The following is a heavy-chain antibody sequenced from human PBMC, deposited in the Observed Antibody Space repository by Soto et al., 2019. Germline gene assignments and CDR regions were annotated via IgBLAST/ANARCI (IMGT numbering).Heavy chain of an antibody. CDR2: IAVGSGYT. CDR3: AADATAWQQMVPSDY. J-gene: IGHJ4*02. CDR1: GLTFTSSA. Sequence: TSVEVSCKASGLTFTSSAFQWVRQARGQRLEWIGWIAVGSGYTNYAQRFQDRVTLTRDMSTATTYMELSRLTSEDTAIYYCAADATAWQQMVPSDYWGQGTLVTVSS. D-gene: IGHD2-8*01. V-gene: IGHV1-58*01.